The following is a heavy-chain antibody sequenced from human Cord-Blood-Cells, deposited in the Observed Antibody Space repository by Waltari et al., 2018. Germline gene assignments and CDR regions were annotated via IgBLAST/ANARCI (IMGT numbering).Heavy chain of an antibody. V-gene: IGHV3-21*01. CDR1: GFTFSSYS. D-gene: IGHD6-19*01. Sequence: EVQLVESGGGLVKPGGSLRLSCAASGFTFSSYSMNWVRPAPGKGLEWVSSISSSSSYIYYADSVKGRFTISRDNAKNSLYLQMNSLRVEDTAVYYCARGYSSGWYYFDYWGQGTLVTVSS. CDR3: ARGYSSGWYYFDY. CDR2: ISSSSSYI. J-gene: IGHJ4*02.